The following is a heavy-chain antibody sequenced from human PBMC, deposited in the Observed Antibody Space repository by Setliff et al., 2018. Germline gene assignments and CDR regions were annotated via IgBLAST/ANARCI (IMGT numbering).Heavy chain of an antibody. CDR2: IYSGGST. CDR1: GFTVSSNY. D-gene: IGHD3-22*01. Sequence: GGSLRLSCAASGFTVSSNYMSWVRQAPGKGLEWVSVIYSGGSTYFADSVKGRFTISRDNSKNTLYLQMNSLRAEDTAVYYCASTAHYDSSGYPRNLYYYGMDVWGQGTTVTVSS. V-gene: IGHV3-66*01. CDR3: ASTAHYDSSGYPRNLYYYGMDV. J-gene: IGHJ6*02.